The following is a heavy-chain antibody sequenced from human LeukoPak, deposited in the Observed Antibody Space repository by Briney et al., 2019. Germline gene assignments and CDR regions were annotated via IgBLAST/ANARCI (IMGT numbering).Heavy chain of an antibody. D-gene: IGHD1-26*01. CDR3: AKEREGYYFDY. CDR1: GFTFSTYG. CDR2: IRYDGSSK. J-gene: IGHJ4*02. Sequence: PGGSLRLSCAASGFTFSTYGMHWVRQAPGKGLEWVAFIRYDGSSKYSADSVKGRFTISRDNSKNTLYLQMNSLRAEDTAVYYCAKEREGYYFDYWGQGTLVTVSS. V-gene: IGHV3-30*02.